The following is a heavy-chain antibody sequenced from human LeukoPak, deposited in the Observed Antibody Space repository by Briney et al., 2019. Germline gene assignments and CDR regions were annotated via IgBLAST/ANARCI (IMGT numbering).Heavy chain of an antibody. Sequence: GGSLRLSCAASGFTFSSYTMSWVRQAPGKGLEWVSAISGSGGNTYYADSVKGRFTISRDNSKNTLYLQMNSLRAEDTAVYYCAKDASTGYSSGWVLDPWGQGTLVTVSS. CDR1: GFTFSSYT. D-gene: IGHD6-19*01. CDR3: AKDASTGYSSGWVLDP. J-gene: IGHJ5*02. CDR2: ISGSGGNT. V-gene: IGHV3-23*01.